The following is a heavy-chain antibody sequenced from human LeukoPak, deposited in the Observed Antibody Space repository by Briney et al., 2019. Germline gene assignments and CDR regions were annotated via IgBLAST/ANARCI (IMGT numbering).Heavy chain of an antibody. CDR3: ARDREGGSYPFDY. CDR1: GFTVSSNY. Sequence: GGSLRLSCAASGFTVSSNYMSWVRQAPGKGLEWVSVIYSGGSTYYADSVKGRFTISRDNSKNTLYLQMNSLRAEDTAVYYCARDREGGSYPFDYWGQGTLVTVSS. V-gene: IGHV3-66*01. D-gene: IGHD1-26*01. J-gene: IGHJ4*02. CDR2: IYSGGST.